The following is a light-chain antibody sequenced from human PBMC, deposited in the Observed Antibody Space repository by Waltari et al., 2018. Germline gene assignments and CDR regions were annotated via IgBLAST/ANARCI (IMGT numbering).Light chain of an antibody. CDR3: CSFASTSTLNWV. J-gene: IGLJ3*02. V-gene: IGLV2-23*01. Sequence: QSALTQPASVSGSPGQAVTISCTETSDDVGTYNLVSWYQPHPVKVPQLMIYEGTKRPAGVSNRFSGYKSGHTASLTISGLQADDEADYYCCSFASTSTLNWVFGGGTKLTVL. CDR2: EGT. CDR1: SDDVGTYNL.